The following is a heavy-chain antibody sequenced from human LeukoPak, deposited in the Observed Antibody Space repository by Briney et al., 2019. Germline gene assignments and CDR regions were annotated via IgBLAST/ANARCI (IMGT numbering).Heavy chain of an antibody. CDR2: IYYSGST. J-gene: IGHJ5*02. D-gene: IGHD6-13*01. V-gene: IGHV4-59*08. Sequence: PSETLSLTCTVSGGSISSYYWSWIRQPPGKGLEWIGYIYYSGSTNYNPSLKSRVTISVDTSKNQFSLKLSSVTAADTAVYYCARSSGYSSSGGLNWFDTWGQGTLVTVSS. CDR1: GGSISSYY. CDR3: ARSSGYSSSGGLNWFDT.